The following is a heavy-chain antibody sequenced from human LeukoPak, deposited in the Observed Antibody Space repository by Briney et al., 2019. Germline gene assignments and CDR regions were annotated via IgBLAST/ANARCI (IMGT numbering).Heavy chain of an antibody. V-gene: IGHV3-48*02. Sequence: PSETLSLTCTVSGGSISSSSYYWGWIRQPPGKGLEWVSYISSSSRATYYADSVKGRFTISRDNAKNSLYLQMNSLTDEDTAVYYCAAYSNYAYSFDPWGQGTLVTVSS. CDR1: GGSISSSS. J-gene: IGHJ5*02. CDR3: AAYSNYAYSFDP. CDR2: ISSSSRAT. D-gene: IGHD4-11*01.